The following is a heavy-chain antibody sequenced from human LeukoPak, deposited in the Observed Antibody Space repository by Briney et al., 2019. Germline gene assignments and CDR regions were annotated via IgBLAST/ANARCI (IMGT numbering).Heavy chain of an antibody. J-gene: IGHJ4*02. CDR1: GFTFEDYA. CDR3: ARDIVGVIEAALDY. V-gene: IGHV3-9*01. CDR2: ISWNSGSI. D-gene: IGHD2-15*01. Sequence: GGSLRLSCAASGFTFEDYAMHWVRQVPGKGLEWVSGISWNSGSIGYADSVKGRFTISRDNAKKSLYLQMNSLRAGDTALYYCARDIVGVIEAALDYWGQGTQVTVSS.